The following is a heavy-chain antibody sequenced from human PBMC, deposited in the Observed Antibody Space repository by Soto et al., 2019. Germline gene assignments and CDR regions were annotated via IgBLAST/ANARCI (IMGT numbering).Heavy chain of an antibody. CDR3: ARTLRFLEWLGRSRDYYYYMDV. V-gene: IGHV4-59*08. Sequence: SETLSLTCTVSGGSISSYYWSWIRQPPGKGLEWIGYIYYGGSTNYNPSLKSRVTISVDTSKNQFSLKLSSVTAADTAVYYCARTLRFLEWLGRSRDYYYYMDVWGKGTTVTVSS. J-gene: IGHJ6*03. CDR2: IYYGGST. D-gene: IGHD3-3*01. CDR1: GGSISSYY.